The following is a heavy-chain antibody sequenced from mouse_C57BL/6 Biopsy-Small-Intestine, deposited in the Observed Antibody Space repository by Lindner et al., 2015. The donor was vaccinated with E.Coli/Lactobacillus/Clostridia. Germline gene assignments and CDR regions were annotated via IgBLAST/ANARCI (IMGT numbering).Heavy chain of an antibody. CDR3: AELGRGYAMDY. V-gene: IGHV1-54*01. J-gene: IGHJ4*01. D-gene: IGHD4-1*01. CDR1: GYAFTNYL. Sequence: VQLQESGAELVRPGTSVKVSCKASGYAFTNYLIEWVKQRPGQGLEWIGVINPGSGGTNYNEKFKGKATLTADKSSSTAYMQLSSLTSEDSAVYFCAELGRGYAMDYWGQGTSVTVSS. CDR2: INPGSGGT.